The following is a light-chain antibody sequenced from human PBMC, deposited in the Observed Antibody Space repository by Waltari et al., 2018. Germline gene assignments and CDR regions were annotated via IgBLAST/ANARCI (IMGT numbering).Light chain of an antibody. CDR2: DAS. J-gene: IGKJ1*01. CDR3: QKYGTLPAT. V-gene: IGKV3-20*01. CDR1: QRVSRT. Sequence: EIVLRQSPDTLSFSPGEKDPPSSGASQRVSRTLDWYQKKPGHGPRLLISDASTRATGIPDRFSGSGSGTDFSLTISRLEPEDFAVYYCQKYGTLPATFGQGTKVEIK.